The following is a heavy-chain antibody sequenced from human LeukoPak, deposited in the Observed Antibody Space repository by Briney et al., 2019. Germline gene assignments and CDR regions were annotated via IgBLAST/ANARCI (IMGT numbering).Heavy chain of an antibody. D-gene: IGHD5-12*01. J-gene: IGHJ4*02. Sequence: SETLSLTCAVYGGSFSGYYWSWMRQPPGKGLEWIGEINHSGSTNYNPSLKSRVTISVDTSKNQFSLKLSSVTAADTAVYYWARGRGYGNLYYFDYWGQGTLVTVSS. V-gene: IGHV4-34*01. CDR3: ARGRGYGNLYYFDY. CDR2: INHSGST. CDR1: GGSFSGYY.